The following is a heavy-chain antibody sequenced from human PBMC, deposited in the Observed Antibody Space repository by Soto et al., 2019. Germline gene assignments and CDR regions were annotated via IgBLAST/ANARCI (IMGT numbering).Heavy chain of an antibody. J-gene: IGHJ4*02. D-gene: IGHD1-26*01. CDR3: ARDLAKGGGSAGFDY. V-gene: IGHV1-2*02. CDR1: GYTFTVYY. CDR2: INPKSGGT. Sequence: QVQLVQSGAEVKKPGASVNVSCKASGYTFTVYYMHWVRQAPGQGLEWMGWINPKSGGTMYPQKFQGRVTMTWDTSICTAYMAMARLRSDDTVGYYCARDLAKGGGSAGFDYWGQGTLVTVSS.